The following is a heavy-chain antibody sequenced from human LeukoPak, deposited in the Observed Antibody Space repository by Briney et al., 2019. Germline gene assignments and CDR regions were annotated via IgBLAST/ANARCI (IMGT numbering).Heavy chain of an antibody. CDR2: IRSDGSST. V-gene: IGHV3-74*01. D-gene: IGHD3-22*01. CDR1: GFTFSRYW. Sequence: GGSLRLSCAASGFTFSRYWMHWVRQAPGKGPVWVSRIRSDGSSTDYVDSVKGRFTISRDNAKNTLYLQMNSLRAEDTAVYYCAREQGYYSVPGYWGQGTQVTVSS. J-gene: IGHJ4*02. CDR3: AREQGYYSVPGY.